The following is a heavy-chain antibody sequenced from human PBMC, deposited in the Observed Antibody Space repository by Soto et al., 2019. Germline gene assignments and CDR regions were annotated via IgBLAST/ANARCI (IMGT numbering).Heavy chain of an antibody. CDR1: GFTFSSYA. J-gene: IGHJ6*02. D-gene: IGHD6-13*01. CDR3: ARDRGESSSSWPASDYYYGMDV. V-gene: IGHV3-30-3*01. CDR2: ISYDGSNK. Sequence: GGSLRLSCAASGFTFSSYAMHWVRQAPGKGLEWVAVISYDGSNKYYAGSVKGRFTISRENSKNTLYLQMNSLRAEDTAVYYCARDRGESSSSWPASDYYYGMDVWGQGTTVTVSS.